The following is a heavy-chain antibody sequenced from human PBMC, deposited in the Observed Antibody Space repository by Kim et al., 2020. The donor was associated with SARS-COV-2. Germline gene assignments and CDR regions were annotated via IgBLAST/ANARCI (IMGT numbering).Heavy chain of an antibody. CDR2: IYYSGST. V-gene: IGHV4-30-4*01. D-gene: IGHD6-13*01. CDR3: ARGGPNIAAAVGWSDP. J-gene: IGHJ5*02. CDR1: GGSISSGDYY. Sequence: SETLSLTCTVSGGSISSGDYYWSWIRQPPGKGLEWIGYIYYSGSTYYNPSLKSRVTISVDTSKNQFSLKLSSVTAADTAVYYCARGGPNIAAAVGWSDPWGQGTLVTVSS.